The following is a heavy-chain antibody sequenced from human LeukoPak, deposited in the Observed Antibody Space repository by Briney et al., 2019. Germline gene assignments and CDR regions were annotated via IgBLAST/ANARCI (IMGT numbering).Heavy chain of an antibody. V-gene: IGHV3-7*01. D-gene: IGHD4-17*01. Sequence: GGSLRLSCAASGFTFSSYWMSWVRQAPGKGLEWVANIKQDGSEKYYADSVKGRFTISRDNAKNSLYLQMNSLRAEDTAVYYCARGPRQRDYGDYGNYWGQGTLVTVSS. CDR2: IKQDGSEK. J-gene: IGHJ4*02. CDR3: ARGPRQRDYGDYGNY. CDR1: GFTFSSYW.